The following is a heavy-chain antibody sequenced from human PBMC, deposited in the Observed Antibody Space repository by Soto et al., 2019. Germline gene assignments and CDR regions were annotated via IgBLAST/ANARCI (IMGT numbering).Heavy chain of an antibody. CDR2: ISGSGGST. CDR3: AKPDYYDSSGYYPYDAFDI. D-gene: IGHD3-22*01. CDR1: GFTFSSYA. Sequence: VQLLESGGGLVQPGGSLRLSCAASGFTFSSYAMSWVRQAPGKGLEWVSAISGSGGSTYYADSVKGRFTISRDNSKNTLYLQMNSLRAEDTAVYYCAKPDYYDSSGYYPYDAFDIWGQGTMVTVSS. J-gene: IGHJ3*02. V-gene: IGHV3-23*01.